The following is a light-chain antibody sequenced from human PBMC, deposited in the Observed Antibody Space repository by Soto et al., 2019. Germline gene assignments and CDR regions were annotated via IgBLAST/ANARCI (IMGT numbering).Light chain of an antibody. J-gene: IGLJ2*01. CDR2: DVT. Sequence: QSALTQPASVSGSPGQSITISCSGTSNGIGGYNYVAWYQQHPGKAPKLIISDVTNRPSGASSRFSGSKSGNTASLTISGLRAEDEADYFCCSYTSMGTGVFGGGTKVTVL. CDR1: SNGIGGYNY. V-gene: IGLV2-14*01. CDR3: CSYTSMGTGV.